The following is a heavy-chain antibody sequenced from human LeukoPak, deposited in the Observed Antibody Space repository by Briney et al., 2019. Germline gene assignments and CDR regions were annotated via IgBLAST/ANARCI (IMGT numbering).Heavy chain of an antibody. Sequence: GGSLRLSCAASGFTFSSFAMSWVRQAPGKGLEWVANIKEDGTEKYYVDSVKGRFTISRDNAKNSLYLQMNSLRAEDTAVYYCARGRFSYDSSGYSSFYYWGQGTLVTVSS. D-gene: IGHD3-22*01. V-gene: IGHV3-7*01. CDR3: ARGRFSYDSSGYSSFYY. J-gene: IGHJ4*02. CDR1: GFTFSSFA. CDR2: IKEDGTEK.